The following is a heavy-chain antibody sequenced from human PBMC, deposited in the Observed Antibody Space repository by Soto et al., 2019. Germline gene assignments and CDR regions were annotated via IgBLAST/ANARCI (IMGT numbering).Heavy chain of an antibody. CDR1: GFTFSSYA. J-gene: IGHJ3*02. Sequence: GGSLRLSCAASGFTFSSYAMSWVRQAPGKGLEWVSAISGSGGSTYYADSVKGRFTISRDNSKNTLYLQMNSLRAEDTAVYDCAKDQPRPQLERPEGAFDIWGQGTMVTVSS. CDR3: AKDQPRPQLERPEGAFDI. D-gene: IGHD1-1*01. V-gene: IGHV3-23*01. CDR2: ISGSGGST.